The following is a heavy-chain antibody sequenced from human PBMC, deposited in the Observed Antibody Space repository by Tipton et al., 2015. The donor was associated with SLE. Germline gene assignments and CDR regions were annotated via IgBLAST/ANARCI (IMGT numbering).Heavy chain of an antibody. D-gene: IGHD6-19*01. J-gene: IGHJ3*02. CDR1: GYTFIGYY. CDR3: ARPRIIAEAGHDAFGI. V-gene: IGHV1-2*02. Sequence: QLVQSGAEVKKSGASVKVSCKASGYTFIGYYMHWVRQAPGQGLEWMGWINPNSGGTNYAQKFQGRVTMTRNTSISTANMELNRLSSGETGEYYCARPRIIAEAGHDAFGIWGQGTMCTVSS. CDR2: INPNSGGT.